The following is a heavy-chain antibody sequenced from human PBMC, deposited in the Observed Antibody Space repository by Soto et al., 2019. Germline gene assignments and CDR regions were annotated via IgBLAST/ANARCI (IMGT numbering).Heavy chain of an antibody. D-gene: IGHD2-2*01. J-gene: IGHJ4*02. CDR2: IYYSGST. V-gene: IGHV4-39*07. Sequence: PGKGLEWIGSIYYSGSTYYNPSLKSRVTMSVDTSKNQFSLKLSSVTAADTAVYYCARACSSNSCYDVFDYWGQGTLVSVSS. CDR3: ARACSSNSCYDVFDY.